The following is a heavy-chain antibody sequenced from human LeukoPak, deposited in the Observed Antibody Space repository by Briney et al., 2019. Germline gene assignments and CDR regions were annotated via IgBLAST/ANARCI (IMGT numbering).Heavy chain of an antibody. D-gene: IGHD2-2*02. J-gene: IGHJ4*02. CDR2: ISAYNGNT. CDR3: ARGGDYCSSTSCCTS. V-gene: IGHV1-18*01. CDR1: GYTFTSYG. Sequence: ASVKVSCKASGYTFTSYGISWVRQAPGQGLEWMGWISAYNGNTNYAQKLQGRVTMTTDTSTSTAYMELRSLRSDDTAVYYCARGGDYCSSTSCCTSWGQGTLVTVSS.